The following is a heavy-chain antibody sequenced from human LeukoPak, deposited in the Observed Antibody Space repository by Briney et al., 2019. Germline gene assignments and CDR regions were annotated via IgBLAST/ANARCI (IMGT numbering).Heavy chain of an antibody. V-gene: IGHV4-4*02. D-gene: IGHD3-22*01. CDR2: IYHSGST. CDR3: ARNLDYYDSSGYYALADYAFDI. J-gene: IGHJ3*02. Sequence: SETLSLTCAVSGGSISSSNWWSWVRQPPGKGLEWIGEIYHSGSTNYNPSLKSRVIISVDKSKNQFSLKLSSVTAADTAVYYCARNLDYYDSSGYYALADYAFDIWGQGTMVTVSS. CDR1: GGSISSSNW.